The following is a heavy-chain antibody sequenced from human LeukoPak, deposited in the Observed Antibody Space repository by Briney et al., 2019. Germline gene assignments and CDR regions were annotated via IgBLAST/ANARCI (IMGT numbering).Heavy chain of an antibody. CDR2: IFSTGNT. J-gene: IGHJ5*01. V-gene: IGHV4-4*07. D-gene: IGHD2-15*01. Sequence: SETLSLTCTVSGGSISSHYWSWIRKPAGKGLEWIGRIFSTGNTNVNPLYNPSLKSRVTMSLDTSKNQFSLNLNSVTAADTAVYYCARRSLKGLQFDSWGQGTLVTVSS. CDR1: GGSISSHY. CDR3: ARRSLKGLQFDS.